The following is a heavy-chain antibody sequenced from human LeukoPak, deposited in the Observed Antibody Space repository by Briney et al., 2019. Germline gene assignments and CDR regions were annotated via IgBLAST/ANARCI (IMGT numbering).Heavy chain of an antibody. J-gene: IGHJ5*02. CDR3: ARELWLMYYDILTGYSQYNWFDP. Sequence: GGSLRLSCAASGFTFSSYWMSWVRQAPGKGLEWVANIKQDGSEKYYVGSVKGRFTISRDNAKNSLYLQMNSLRAEDTAVYYCARELWLMYYDILTGYSQYNWFDPWGQGTLVTVSS. V-gene: IGHV3-7*01. CDR2: IKQDGSEK. D-gene: IGHD3-9*01. CDR1: GFTFSSYW.